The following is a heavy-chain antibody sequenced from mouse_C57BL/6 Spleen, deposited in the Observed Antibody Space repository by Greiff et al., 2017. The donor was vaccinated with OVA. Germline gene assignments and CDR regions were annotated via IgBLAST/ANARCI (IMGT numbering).Heavy chain of an antibody. V-gene: IGHV1-50*01. J-gene: IGHJ1*03. CDR1: GYTFTSYW. CDR2: IDPSDSYT. Sequence: QVQLQQSGAELVKPGASVKLSCKASGYTFTSYWMQWVKQRPGQGLEWIGEIDPSDSYTNYNQKFKGKATLTVDTSSSTAYMQLSSLTSEDSAVYYCARSGYYGSSYGYFDVWGTGTTVTVSS. D-gene: IGHD1-1*01. CDR3: ARSGYYGSSYGYFDV.